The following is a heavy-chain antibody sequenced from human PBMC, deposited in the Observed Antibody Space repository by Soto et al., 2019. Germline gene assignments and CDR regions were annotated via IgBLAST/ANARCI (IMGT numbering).Heavy chain of an antibody. CDR2: IFPRDFDV. Sequence: SGCTFASYCFGRVLMMPGGGMEWLGLIFPRDFDVRYSPSFEGQVTISADRSTATAFLQWRSLEASDSAFYFCARLVSLLPPTDSWGKGTPVTV. D-gene: IGHD3-16*01. CDR1: GCTFASYC. J-gene: IGHJ5*01. V-gene: IGHV5-51*01. CDR3: ARLVSLLPPTDS.